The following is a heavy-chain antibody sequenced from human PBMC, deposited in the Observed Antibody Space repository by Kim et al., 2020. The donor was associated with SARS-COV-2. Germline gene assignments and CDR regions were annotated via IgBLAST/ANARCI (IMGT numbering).Heavy chain of an antibody. J-gene: IGHJ4*02. CDR3: ARVSGWYLGY. D-gene: IGHD6-19*01. Sequence: GGSLRLSCAASGFTFSDHYMDWVRQAPGKGLEWVGRTRNKANNYTTEYAASVKGRFIISRDDSKNSLYLQMNSLKTEDTAVYYCARVSGWYLGYWGQVSLVTVSS. CDR1: GFTFSDHY. V-gene: IGHV3-72*01. CDR2: TRNKANNYTT.